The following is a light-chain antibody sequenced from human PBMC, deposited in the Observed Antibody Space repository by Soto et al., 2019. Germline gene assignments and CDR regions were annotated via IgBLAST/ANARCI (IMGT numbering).Light chain of an antibody. V-gene: IGKV1-5*01. CDR2: DAS. J-gene: IGKJ1*01. Sequence: DIQMTESPSTLSASVGERGTITCRASQSISSWLAWYQQKPGKAPKLLIFDASSLERGVPSRFSGSGSGTEFTLTISSLQPDDFATYYCQQYNSYSWTFGQGTKADIK. CDR1: QSISSW. CDR3: QQYNSYSWT.